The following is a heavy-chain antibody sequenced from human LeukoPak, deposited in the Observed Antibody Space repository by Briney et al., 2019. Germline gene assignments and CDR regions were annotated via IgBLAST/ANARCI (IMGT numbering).Heavy chain of an antibody. CDR1: GVSISSSSYY. D-gene: IGHD3-22*01. CDR3: ASCSMIVGRSWCDP. J-gene: IGHJ5*02. V-gene: IGHV4-39*01. CDR2: IYYSGST. Sequence: SETLSLTCTVSGVSISSSSYYWGWIRQPPGKGLVWIGSIYYSGSTYSNSSLKRRVTISVDTSKNQYSQKLSSVTAANTAVYYCASCSMIVGRSWCDPWVQGTLVTVSS.